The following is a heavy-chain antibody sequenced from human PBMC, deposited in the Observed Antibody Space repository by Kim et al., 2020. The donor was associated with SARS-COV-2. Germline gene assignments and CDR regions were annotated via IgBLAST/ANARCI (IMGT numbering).Heavy chain of an antibody. J-gene: IGHJ4*02. Sequence: PSFQGHVTISADKSISTAYLQWSSLKASDTAMYYCARIYCSSTSCYLADYWGQGTLVTVSS. D-gene: IGHD2-2*01. V-gene: IGHV5-10-1*01. CDR3: ARIYCSSTSCYLADY.